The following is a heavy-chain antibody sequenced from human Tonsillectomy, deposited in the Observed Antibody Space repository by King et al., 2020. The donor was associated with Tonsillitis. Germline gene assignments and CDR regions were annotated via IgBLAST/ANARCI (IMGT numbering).Heavy chain of an antibody. D-gene: IGHD3-10*01. J-gene: IGHJ4*02. CDR2: ISYSGNN. CDR1: GGSMGTYY. Sequence: VQLQESGPGLVKPSETLSLTCTVSGGSMGTYYWSWIRQPPGKGLEWIGYISYSGNNNYNPSLKSRLTISLDTSKNHFSLALSSVTAADTGVYYCARDYKGVLDYWGQGILVTVSS. CDR3: ARDYKGVLDY. V-gene: IGHV4-59*01.